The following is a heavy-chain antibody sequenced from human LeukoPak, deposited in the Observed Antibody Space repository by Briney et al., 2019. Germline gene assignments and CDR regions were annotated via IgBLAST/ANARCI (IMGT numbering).Heavy chain of an antibody. Sequence: GGSLRLSCAASGFTFSSYEMNWVRQAPGKGLEWVSYISTSASTIYSADSVKGRFTRSRDNAKNSLYLQMNSLRAEDTAVYYCARRGTSRSSYYFDYWGQGTLVTVSS. CDR1: GFTFSSYE. J-gene: IGHJ4*02. CDR3: ARRGTSRSSYYFDY. V-gene: IGHV3-48*03. CDR2: ISTSASTI.